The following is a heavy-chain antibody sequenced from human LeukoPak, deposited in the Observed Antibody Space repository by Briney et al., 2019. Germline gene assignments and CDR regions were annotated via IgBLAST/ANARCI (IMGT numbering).Heavy chain of an antibody. J-gene: IGHJ3*02. CDR1: GFTFSGFY. D-gene: IGHD3-16*02. CDR2: ISSSSSTI. CDR3: ARGGYRDAFDI. Sequence: GGSLRLSCAASGFTFSGFYMSWIRQAPGKGLEWVSYISSSSSTIYYADSVKGRFTISRDNAKNSLYLQMNSLRAEDTAVYYCARGGYRDAFDIWGQGTMVTVSS. V-gene: IGHV3-11*04.